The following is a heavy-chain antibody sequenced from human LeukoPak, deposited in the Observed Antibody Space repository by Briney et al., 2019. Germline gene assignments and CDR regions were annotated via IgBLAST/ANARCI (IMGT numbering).Heavy chain of an antibody. J-gene: IGHJ6*02. CDR2: IIPIFGTA. CDR1: GGTFSSYA. CDR3: ARNPDTVTTFYYYYGMDV. Sequence: SVKVSCKASGGTFSSYAISWVRQAPGQGLEWMGGIIPIFGTANYAQKFQGRVTITADESTSAAYMELSSLRSEDTAVYYCARNPDTVTTFYYYYGMDVWGQGTTVTVSS. V-gene: IGHV1-69*01. D-gene: IGHD4-17*01.